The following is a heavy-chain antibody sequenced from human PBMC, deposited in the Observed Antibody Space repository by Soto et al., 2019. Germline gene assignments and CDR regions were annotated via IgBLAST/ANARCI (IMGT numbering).Heavy chain of an antibody. CDR3: ARGLSDGYYYYYYGMDV. CDR2: IYYSGST. CDR1: GGSISSYY. D-gene: IGHD3-16*01. V-gene: IGHV4-59*01. J-gene: IGHJ6*02. Sequence: SETLSLTCTVSGGSISSYYWSWIRQPPGKGLEWIGYIYYSGSTNYNPSLKSRVTISVDTSKNQFSLKLSSVTAADTAVYYCARGLSDGYYYYYYGMDVWGQGTTVTVSS.